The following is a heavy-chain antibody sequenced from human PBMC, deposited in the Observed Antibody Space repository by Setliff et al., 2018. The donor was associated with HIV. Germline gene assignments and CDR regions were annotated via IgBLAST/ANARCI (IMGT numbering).Heavy chain of an antibody. Sequence: ASVKVSCKASGYTFTSVYMHWVRQAPGEGLEWMGLINPSGGRTTYAQNFQGRVTMTRDTSTSTVYMELSSLTPEDTSVYYCARGGEGLANWGQGTLVTVSS. CDR2: INPSGGRT. J-gene: IGHJ4*02. V-gene: IGHV1-46*03. D-gene: IGHD3-16*01. CDR1: GYTFTSVY. CDR3: ARGGEGLAN.